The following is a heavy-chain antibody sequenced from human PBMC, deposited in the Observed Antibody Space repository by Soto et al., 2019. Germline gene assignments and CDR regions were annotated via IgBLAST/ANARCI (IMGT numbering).Heavy chain of an antibody. D-gene: IGHD1-26*01. Sequence: SETLSLTCTVSGGSISKYYWSWIRQPPGKGLEWIGYMYYSGSTNYNPSLKSRVTISVDTSKNQFSLKLSSVTAADTAMYYCARVVGALGHWFDPWGQGTLVTVSS. V-gene: IGHV4-59*01. CDR2: MYYSGST. J-gene: IGHJ5*02. CDR1: GGSISKYY. CDR3: ARVVGALGHWFDP.